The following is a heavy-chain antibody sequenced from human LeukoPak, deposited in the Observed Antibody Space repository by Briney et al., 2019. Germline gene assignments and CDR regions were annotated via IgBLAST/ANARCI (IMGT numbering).Heavy chain of an antibody. V-gene: IGHV3-33*01. Sequence: PGGSLRLSCAASGFTFSSYGMHWVRQAPGKGLEWVAVIWYDGSNKYYADSVKGRFTISRDNAKNSLYLQMNSLRAEDTAVYYCARDSSSSWYNLDYWGQGTLVTVSS. D-gene: IGHD6-13*01. CDR3: ARDSSSSWYNLDY. J-gene: IGHJ4*02. CDR1: GFTFSSYG. CDR2: IWYDGSNK.